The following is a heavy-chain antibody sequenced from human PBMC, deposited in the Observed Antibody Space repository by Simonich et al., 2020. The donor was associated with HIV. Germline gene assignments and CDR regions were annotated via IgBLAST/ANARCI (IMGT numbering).Heavy chain of an antibody. J-gene: IGHJ4*02. D-gene: IGHD6-6*01. V-gene: IGHV3-9*03. CDR2: NSWNSGSI. CDR1: GFTFDDYA. Sequence: EVQLVESGGGLVQPGRSLRLSCAASGFTFDDYAMHWVRQATGKGLEWGSGNSWNSGSIGDADSVKGRFTISRDNAKNSLYLQMNSRRAEDMALYYCAKDRYSSSSGSFDYWGQGTLVTVSS. CDR3: AKDRYSSSSGSFDY.